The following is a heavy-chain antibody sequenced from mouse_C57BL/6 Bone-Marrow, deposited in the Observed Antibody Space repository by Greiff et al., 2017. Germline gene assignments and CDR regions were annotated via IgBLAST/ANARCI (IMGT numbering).Heavy chain of an antibody. V-gene: IGHV1-50*01. CDR2: IDPSGSST. CDR3: ARYDYDGAY. Sequence: QVQLQQSGAELVKPGASVTLSCKASGYTFTSYWMQWVKQRPGQGLEWLGAIDPSGSSTNYNQKFKGKATLTVDTSSSTAYMQLSSLTSEDSAVYDCARYDYDGAYWGQGTRVTVSA. J-gene: IGHJ3*01. D-gene: IGHD2-4*01. CDR1: GYTFTSYW.